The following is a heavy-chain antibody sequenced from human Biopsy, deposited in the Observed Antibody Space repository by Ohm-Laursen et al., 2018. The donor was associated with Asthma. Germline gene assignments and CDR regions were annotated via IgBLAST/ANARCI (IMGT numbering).Heavy chain of an antibody. CDR1: GFTFDDYA. Sequence: SLRLSCAAFGFTFDDYAMHWVRQAPGKGLEWVSGVSWNSGSIDYADSVKGRFTISRDNAKNSLYLQMNSLRGADTALYYCVKDIRLQLWGFDSWGQGTLVTVSS. CDR3: VKDIRLQLWGFDS. CDR2: VSWNSGSI. J-gene: IGHJ4*02. D-gene: IGHD6-13*01. V-gene: IGHV3-9*01.